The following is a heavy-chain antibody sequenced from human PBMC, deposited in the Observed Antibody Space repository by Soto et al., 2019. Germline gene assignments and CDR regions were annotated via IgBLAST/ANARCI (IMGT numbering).Heavy chain of an antibody. CDR1: GYTFTSYS. D-gene: IGHD3-10*01. V-gene: IGHV1-46*01. Sequence: GASVKVSCKASGYTFTSYSLHWVRHAPGQGLEWMGIINPSGGSASYAQKFQGRVTMTRDTSTSTVYMELSSLRSEDTAVYYCARGGSSMVRGVPRDYYYYGMDVWGQGTTVTVSS. CDR2: INPSGGSA. CDR3: ARGGSSMVRGVPRDYYYYGMDV. J-gene: IGHJ6*02.